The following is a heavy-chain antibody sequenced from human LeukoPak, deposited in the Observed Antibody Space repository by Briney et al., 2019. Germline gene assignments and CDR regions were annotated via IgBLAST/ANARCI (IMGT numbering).Heavy chain of an antibody. CDR2: LPPDELGI. Sequence: GGSLRLSCAASGSTFSSYSMNWVRQAPGMGLVWVSRLPPDELGIIYADSVKGRFTVSRDNAKNTVYLQMNNLRVDDTAMYYCVGTIASRGSEYWGQGALVTVSS. CDR3: VGTIASRGSEY. J-gene: IGHJ4*02. CDR1: GSTFSSYS. D-gene: IGHD6-6*01. V-gene: IGHV3-74*01.